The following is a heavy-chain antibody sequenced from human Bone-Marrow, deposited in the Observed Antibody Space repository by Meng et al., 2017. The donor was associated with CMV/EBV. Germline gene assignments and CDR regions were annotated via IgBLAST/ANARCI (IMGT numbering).Heavy chain of an antibody. CDR2: IKQDGSEK. Sequence: GESLKISCAASGFTFSSYWMSWVRQAPGKGLEWVANIKQDGSEKYYVDSVKGRFTISRDNAKNSLYLQMNSLRAEDTAVYYCARSYDFWSGFWFAPWGQGTLVTVSS. CDR1: GFTFSSYW. D-gene: IGHD3-3*01. J-gene: IGHJ5*02. CDR3: ARSYDFWSGFWFAP. V-gene: IGHV3-7*01.